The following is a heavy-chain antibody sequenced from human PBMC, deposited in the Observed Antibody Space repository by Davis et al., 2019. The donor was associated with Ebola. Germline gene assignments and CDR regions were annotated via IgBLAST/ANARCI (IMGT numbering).Heavy chain of an antibody. CDR1: GYTFTSYG. CDR3: ARDGFVVVTARNFDY. CDR2: ISAYNGNT. D-gene: IGHD2-21*02. Sequence: ASVKVSCKASGYTFTSYGISWVRQAPGQGLEWMGWISAYNGNTNYAQKLQGRVTMTTDTSTSTAYMELRSLRSGDTAVYYCARDGFVVVTARNFDYWGQGTLVTVSS. J-gene: IGHJ4*02. V-gene: IGHV1-18*01.